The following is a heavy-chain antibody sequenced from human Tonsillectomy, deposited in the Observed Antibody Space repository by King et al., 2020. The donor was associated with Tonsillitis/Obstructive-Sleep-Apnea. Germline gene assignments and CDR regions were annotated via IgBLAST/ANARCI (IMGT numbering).Heavy chain of an antibody. CDR2: IFSNDEK. J-gene: IGHJ4*02. V-gene: IGHV2-26*01. CDR1: GFSLSNARMG. D-gene: IGHD2-2*02. CDR3: ARIRDTLLDTRPFDY. Sequence: TLKESGPVLVKPTETLTLTCTVSGFSLSNARMGVRWIRQPPGKALEWLAHIFSNDEKSYSTSLKSRLTISKDTSKSQVVLTMTNMDPVDTATYYCARIRDTLLDTRPFDYWGQGTLVTVSS.